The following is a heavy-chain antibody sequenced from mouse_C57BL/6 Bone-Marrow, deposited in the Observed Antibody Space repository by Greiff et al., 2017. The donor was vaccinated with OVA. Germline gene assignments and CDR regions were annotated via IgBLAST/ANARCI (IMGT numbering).Heavy chain of an antibody. CDR1: GYAFSSSW. CDR2: IYPGDGDT. J-gene: IGHJ2*01. D-gene: IGHD2-4*01. Sequence: QVQLQQSGPELVKPGASVKISCKASGYAFSSSWMNWVKQRPGKGLEWSGRIYPGDGDTNYNGKFKGKATLTADKSSSTAYMQLSSLTSEDSAVYFCAREGDDYDGYYFDYWGQGTTLTVSS. CDR3: AREGDDYDGYYFDY. V-gene: IGHV1-82*01.